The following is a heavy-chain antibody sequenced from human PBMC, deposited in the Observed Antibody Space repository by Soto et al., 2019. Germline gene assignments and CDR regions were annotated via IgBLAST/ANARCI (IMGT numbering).Heavy chain of an antibody. Sequence: GGSLRLSCAASGFTFSSYIINWVRQAPGKGLEWVSYISSSGSTIYYADSVKGRFTISRDNAKNSLYLQMNSLRDEDTAVYYCARDLRMVYAIDFDYWGQGTLVTVSS. V-gene: IGHV3-48*02. CDR2: ISSSGSTI. D-gene: IGHD2-8*01. CDR3: ARDLRMVYAIDFDY. J-gene: IGHJ4*02. CDR1: GFTFSSYI.